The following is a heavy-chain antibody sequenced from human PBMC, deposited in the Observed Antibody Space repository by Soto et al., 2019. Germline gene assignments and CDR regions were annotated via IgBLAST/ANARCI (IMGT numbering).Heavy chain of an antibody. D-gene: IGHD3-10*01. CDR2: INHSGST. Sequence: QVQLQQWGAGLLKPSETLSLTCAVYGGSFSGYYWSWIRQPPGKGLEWIGEINHSGSTNYNPSLKSRVTISVDTSKNQFSLKLSSVTAADTAVYYCAIGYGRNFDYWGQGNLVTVSS. J-gene: IGHJ4*02. CDR1: GGSFSGYY. V-gene: IGHV4-34*01. CDR3: AIGYGRNFDY.